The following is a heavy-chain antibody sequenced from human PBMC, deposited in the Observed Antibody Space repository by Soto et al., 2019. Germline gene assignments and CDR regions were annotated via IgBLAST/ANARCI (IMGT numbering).Heavy chain of an antibody. CDR1: GFTFSSYG. CDR3: ATSDSGWFDY. D-gene: IGHD6-19*01. V-gene: IGHV3-30*03. J-gene: IGHJ4*02. Sequence: GGSLRLSCAASGFTFSSYGMHWVRQAPGKGLEWVAVISYDGSNKYYADSVKGRFTISRDNSKNTLYLQMNSLRAEDTAVYYCATSDSGWFDYWGQGTLVTVSS. CDR2: ISYDGSNK.